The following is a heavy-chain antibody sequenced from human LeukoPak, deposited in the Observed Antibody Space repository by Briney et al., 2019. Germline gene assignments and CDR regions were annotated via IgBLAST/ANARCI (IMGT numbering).Heavy chain of an antibody. CDR3: ASLTQEDSSGYPTDY. D-gene: IGHD3-22*01. CDR1: GFTFDDYG. CDR2: ISSSSSYI. J-gene: IGHJ4*02. V-gene: IGHV3-21*01. Sequence: GGSLRLSCAASGFTFDDYGMSWVRQAPGKGLEWVSSISSSSSYIYYADSVKGRFTISRDNAKNSLYLQMNSLRAEDTAVYYCASLTQEDSSGYPTDYWGQGTLVTVSS.